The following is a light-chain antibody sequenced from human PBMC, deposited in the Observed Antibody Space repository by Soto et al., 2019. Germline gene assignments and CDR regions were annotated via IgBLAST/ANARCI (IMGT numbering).Light chain of an antibody. CDR1: QSVSSY. CDR3: QQRPEYT. J-gene: IGKJ2*01. Sequence: EIVLTQSPATLSLSPGERATLSCRASQSVSSYLAWYQQKPGQAPRLLIYDASNRATGIPARFSGSGSGTDFTLTISSLEPEDFAVYYCQQRPEYTFGQGTKLEIK. V-gene: IGKV3-11*01. CDR2: DAS.